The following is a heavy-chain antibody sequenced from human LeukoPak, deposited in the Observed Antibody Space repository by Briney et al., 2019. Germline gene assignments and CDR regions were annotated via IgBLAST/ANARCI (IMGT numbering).Heavy chain of an antibody. Sequence: PGGSLRLSCAASGFTVSSNYMSWVRKAPGKGLEWVSVITDSGGKTFYADSVKGRFTISRDNSKSTLYLQMSSLSAEDSAMYYCAKLWRGSYPRYFDYWGQGALVTVSS. V-gene: IGHV3-53*01. CDR2: ITDSGGKT. CDR1: GFTVSSNY. J-gene: IGHJ4*02. CDR3: AKLWRGSYPRYFDY. D-gene: IGHD1-26*01.